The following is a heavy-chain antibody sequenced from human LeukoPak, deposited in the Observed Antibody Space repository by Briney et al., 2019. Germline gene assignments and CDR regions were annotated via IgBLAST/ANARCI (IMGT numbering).Heavy chain of an antibody. Sequence: SVKVSCKASGGTFSSYAISWVRQAPGQGLEWMGGIIPIFGTANYAQKFQGRVTITTDESTSTAYMELSSLRSEDTAVYYCARVRGGYDTRNWFDSWGQGTLVTVSS. J-gene: IGHJ5*01. CDR2: IIPIFGTA. CDR1: GGTFSSYA. CDR3: ARVRGGYDTRNWFDS. D-gene: IGHD5-12*01. V-gene: IGHV1-69*05.